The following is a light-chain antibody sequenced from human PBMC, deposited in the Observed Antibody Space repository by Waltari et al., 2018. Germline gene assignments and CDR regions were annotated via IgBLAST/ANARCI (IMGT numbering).Light chain of an antibody. CDR1: QSVSKY. J-gene: IGKJ1*01. CDR3: QKYGTLPAT. Sequence: EMVLTQSPGTLSLSPGERATLSCRASQSVSKYLAWYQQKPGQAPRLLIYDASIRATGIPDRFSGSGWGTDFSLTISSLEPEDCAVYYCQKYGTLPATFGQGTKVQ. V-gene: IGKV3-20*01. CDR2: DAS.